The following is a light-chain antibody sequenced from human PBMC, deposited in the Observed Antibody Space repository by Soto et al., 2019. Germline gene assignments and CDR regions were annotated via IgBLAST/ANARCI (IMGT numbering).Light chain of an antibody. CDR3: LQDYNYPRT. V-gene: IGKV1-6*01. J-gene: IGKJ1*01. CDR2: AAS. CDR1: PGIRND. Sequence: AIQMTQSPSSLSASVGDRVTITCRASPGIRNDLGWYQQKSGKAPKLLIYAASNLQRGVPSRFSGRGSGTDFTLTISSLQPEDFATYFCLQDYNYPRTFGQGTMVEI.